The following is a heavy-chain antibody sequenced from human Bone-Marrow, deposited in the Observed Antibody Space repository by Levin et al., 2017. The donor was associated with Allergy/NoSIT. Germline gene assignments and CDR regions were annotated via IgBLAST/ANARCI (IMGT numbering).Heavy chain of an antibody. D-gene: IGHD3-10*01. J-gene: IGHJ5*02. CDR1: GYSFPNYW. CDR2: IYPGDSDT. Sequence: RGESLKISCKGSGYSFPNYWIGWVRQTPGKGLDWMGIIYPGDSDTRYSPSFQGQVTISVDKSISTAYVQWSSLRASDTAMYYCARVDYSSGLGWFDPWGQGTLVTVSS. V-gene: IGHV5-51*01. CDR3: ARVDYSSGLGWFDP.